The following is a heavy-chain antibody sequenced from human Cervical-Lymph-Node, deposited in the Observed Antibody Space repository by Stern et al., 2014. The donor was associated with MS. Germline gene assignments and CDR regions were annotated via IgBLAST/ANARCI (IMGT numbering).Heavy chain of an antibody. V-gene: IGHV4/OR15-8*02. J-gene: IGHJ4*02. D-gene: IGHD3-16*01. CDR3: ARGGGTDSPTYDY. CDR2: IFHTGDP. Sequence: HVQLQESGPGLVKPSGTLSLTCPVSGASLSGVNWWTWVRPPPGKGLEGIGEIFHTGDPNYNPSLRSRVVMLVDSSKSQFSLQLTSVTAADTAVYYCARGGGTDSPTYDYWGQGTLVTVS. CDR1: GASLSGVNW.